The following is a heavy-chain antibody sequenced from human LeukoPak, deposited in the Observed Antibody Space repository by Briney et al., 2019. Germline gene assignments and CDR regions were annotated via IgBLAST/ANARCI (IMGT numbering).Heavy chain of an antibody. CDR1: GFTVSSNY. J-gene: IGHJ6*03. D-gene: IGHD6-6*01. Sequence: GGSLRLSCAASGFTVSSNYMSWVRQAPGKGLEWVSVIYSGGSTYYADSVKGRFTISRDNSKNTLYLQMNSLRAEDTAVYYCARGPLPLIAARRPGYHYYYMDVWGKGTTVTVSS. CDR3: ARGPLPLIAARRPGYHYYYMDV. CDR2: IYSGGST. V-gene: IGHV3-53*01.